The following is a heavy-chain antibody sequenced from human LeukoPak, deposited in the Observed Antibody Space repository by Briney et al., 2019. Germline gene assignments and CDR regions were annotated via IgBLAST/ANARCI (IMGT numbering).Heavy chain of an antibody. V-gene: IGHV3-21*01. CDR2: ISSSSSYI. D-gene: IGHD2-2*01. CDR3: ARSASGYCSSTSCRRVAGYFDL. J-gene: IGHJ2*01. Sequence: EGSLRLSCAASGFTFSSYEMNWVRQAPGKGLEWVSSISSSSSYIYYADSVKGRFTISRDNAKNSLYLQMNSLRAEDTAVYYCARSASGYCSSTSCRRVAGYFDLWGRGTLVTVSS. CDR1: GFTFSSYE.